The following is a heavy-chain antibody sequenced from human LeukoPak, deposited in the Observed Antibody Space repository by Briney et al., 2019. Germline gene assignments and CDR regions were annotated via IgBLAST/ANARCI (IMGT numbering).Heavy chain of an antibody. CDR3: AREISGWYGGLGY. CDR2: IYYSGST. D-gene: IGHD6-19*01. V-gene: IGHV4-39*07. Sequence: SETLSLTCTVSGGSISSSSYYWGWIRQPPGKGLEWIGSIYYSGSTYYNPSLKSRVTISVDTSKNQFSLKLSSVTAADTAVYYCAREISGWYGGLGYWGQGTLVTVSS. J-gene: IGHJ4*02. CDR1: GGSISSSSYY.